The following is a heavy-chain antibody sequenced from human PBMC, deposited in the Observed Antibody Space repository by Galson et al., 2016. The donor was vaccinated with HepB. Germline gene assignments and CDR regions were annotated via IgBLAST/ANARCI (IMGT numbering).Heavy chain of an antibody. CDR1: GYNFRSYW. V-gene: IGHV5-51*01. CDR2: MYPGDSDT. J-gene: IGHJ5*01. Sequence: SGAEVKKPGESLKISCKGSGYNFRSYWIGWVRQMPGKGLEWMGIMYPGDSDTRYSPSLEGRVTMSADKSTSTAYLQWSSLKASDTAMYFCVRSHLGGLLLQGAWFDFWGQGTLVTVSS. CDR3: VRSHLGGLLLQGAWFDF. D-gene: IGHD2-15*01.